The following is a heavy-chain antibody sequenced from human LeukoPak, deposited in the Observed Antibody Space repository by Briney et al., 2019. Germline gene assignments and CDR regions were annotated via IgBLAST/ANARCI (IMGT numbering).Heavy chain of an antibody. CDR2: IIPSFGTA. CDR1: GGTFSSYA. D-gene: IGHD2-15*01. Sequence: GASVKVSCKASGGTFSSYAISWVRQAPGQGLEWMGGIIPSFGTANYAQKFQGRVTITADESTSTAYMELSCLRSEDTAVYYCARAVVVVAAPRDYYYYGMDVWGKGTTVTVSS. J-gene: IGHJ6*04. V-gene: IGHV1-69*13. CDR3: ARAVVVVAAPRDYYYYGMDV.